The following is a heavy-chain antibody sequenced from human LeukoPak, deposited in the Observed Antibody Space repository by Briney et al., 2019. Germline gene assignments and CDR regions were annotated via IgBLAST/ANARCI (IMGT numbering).Heavy chain of an antibody. J-gene: IGHJ4*02. D-gene: IGHD1-1*01. CDR1: GGSISGYY. CDR3: ARGRYTFDY. Sequence: SETLSLTCTVSGGSISGYYWPWIRQPPGKGLEYIGYIYYSGSTNHNPSLKSRVTISVDTSKNQFSLKLSSVTAADTAVYYCARGRYTFDYWGQGTLVTVSS. CDR2: IYYSGST. V-gene: IGHV4-59*01.